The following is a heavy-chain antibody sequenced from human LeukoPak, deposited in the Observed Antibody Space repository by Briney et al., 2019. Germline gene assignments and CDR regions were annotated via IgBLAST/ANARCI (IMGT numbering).Heavy chain of an antibody. D-gene: IGHD5-24*01. J-gene: IGHJ4*02. Sequence: GGSLRLTCAASGFMFSSNWMSWVRLAPGKGLEWVANIKEDGTETYYVDSVKGRFTISRDNAKNSLYLQMNSLRVEDTAVYYCAKEGRSLQTYWGQGTLVTVSS. CDR2: IKEDGTET. CDR3: AKEGRSLQTY. CDR1: GFMFSSNW. V-gene: IGHV3-7*03.